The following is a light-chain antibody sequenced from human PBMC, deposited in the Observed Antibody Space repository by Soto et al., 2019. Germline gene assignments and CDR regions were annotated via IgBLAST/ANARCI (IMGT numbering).Light chain of an antibody. CDR3: QQLNSYPFT. Sequence: DIQLTQSPSFLSASVGDRVTITCRASQGISSYLAWYQQKPGKAPKLLIYTASTLQSGVPSRFSGSRSGTEYPLTISSLQPEDFATYYRQQLNSYPFTFGPGTKVDIK. CDR1: QGISSY. V-gene: IGKV1-9*01. CDR2: TAS. J-gene: IGKJ3*01.